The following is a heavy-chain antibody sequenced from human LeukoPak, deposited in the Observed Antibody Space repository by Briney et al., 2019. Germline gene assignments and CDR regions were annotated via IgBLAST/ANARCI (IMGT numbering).Heavy chain of an antibody. V-gene: IGHV4-39*01. CDR3: AISAPGYFDAFDI. Sequence: SETLSLTCAVTGGSISSSRYYWGWIRQPPGKGLEWIGNIYYSGSTYYNPSLKSRVTISVDTSKNQFSLKLSSVTAADTAVYYCAISAPGYFDAFDIWGQGTLVTVSS. CDR2: IYYSGST. CDR1: GGSISSSRYY. J-gene: IGHJ3*02. D-gene: IGHD3-22*01.